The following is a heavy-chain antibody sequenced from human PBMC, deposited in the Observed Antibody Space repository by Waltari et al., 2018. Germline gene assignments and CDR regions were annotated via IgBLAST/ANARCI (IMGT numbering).Heavy chain of an antibody. V-gene: IGHV3-53*01. Sequence: EVQLVESGGGLIQPGGYLRLSCAASGVPGRTNYMTWVRQAPGKGLDGLSVIYRGGSTYYADSVKGRFTISRDNSKNTLYLQMNSLRAEDTAVYYCARDPSGSYPGDYWGQGTLVTVSS. CDR1: GVPGRTNY. CDR3: ARDPSGSYPGDY. CDR2: IYRGGST. J-gene: IGHJ4*02. D-gene: IGHD1-26*01.